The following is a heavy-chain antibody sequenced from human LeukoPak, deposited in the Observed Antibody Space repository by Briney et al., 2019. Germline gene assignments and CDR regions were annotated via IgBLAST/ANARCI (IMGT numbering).Heavy chain of an antibody. CDR1: GFIVSSYY. Sequence: GGSLRLSCAASGFIVSSYYMSWVRQAPGKGLEWVSPIYSGGSTSYADSARGQSTISKDKSKNTRYFQMNSRRAEDTAVYYCPRDKNGDYGASDYWGQGALVTVSS. J-gene: IGHJ4*02. D-gene: IGHD4-17*01. V-gene: IGHV3-53*01. CDR2: IYSGGST. CDR3: PRDKNGDYGASDY.